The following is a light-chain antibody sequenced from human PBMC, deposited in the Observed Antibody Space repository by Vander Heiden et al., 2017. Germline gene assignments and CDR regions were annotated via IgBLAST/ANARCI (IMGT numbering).Light chain of an antibody. CDR1: QSVSSN. CDR3: QQDNNCPTT. J-gene: IGKJ2*01. CDR2: GAS. V-gene: IGKV3-15*01. Sequence: EIVIAQSPATLSVSPGERATLSCRASQSVSSNLAWYQQKPGQAPRLLIYGASTRATGIPARFSGSGSGTEFTLTISSLQSEDFAVYYCQQDNNCPTTFGQGTKLEIK.